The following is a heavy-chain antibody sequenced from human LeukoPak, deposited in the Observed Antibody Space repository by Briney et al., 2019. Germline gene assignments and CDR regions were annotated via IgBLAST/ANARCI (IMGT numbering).Heavy chain of an antibody. CDR3: ADGYNYAPPLL. CDR1: GFTVSSNY. Sequence: GGSLRLSCAASGFTVSSNYMSWVRQAPGKGLEWVSVIYSGGSTYYADSVKGRFTISRDNSKNTLYLQMNSLRAEDTAVYYYADGYNYAPPLLWGQGTLVTVSS. J-gene: IGHJ4*02. D-gene: IGHD5-24*01. V-gene: IGHV3-53*01. CDR2: IYSGGST.